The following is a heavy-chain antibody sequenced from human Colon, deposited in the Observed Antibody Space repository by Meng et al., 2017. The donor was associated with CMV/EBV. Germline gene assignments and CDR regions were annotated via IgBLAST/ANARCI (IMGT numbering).Heavy chain of an antibody. D-gene: IGHD3-10*01. Sequence: QVQLVQSGAEVKKPGASVKVSCKASGCTFTLSDYYIHWVRQAPGQGLEWMGRINPSNGDTDYAQRFQGRVTMTRDTSITTAYMELTRLTSDDTAAYFCARRLPMIRGEGGFDHWGQGTLVTVLL. V-gene: IGHV1-2*06. J-gene: IGHJ4*02. CDR1: GCTFTLSDYY. CDR2: INPSNGDT. CDR3: ARRLPMIRGEGGFDH.